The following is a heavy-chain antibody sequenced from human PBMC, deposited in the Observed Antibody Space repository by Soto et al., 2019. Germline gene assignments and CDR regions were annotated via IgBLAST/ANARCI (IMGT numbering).Heavy chain of an antibody. CDR2: ISSSSSYI. V-gene: IGHV3-21*01. D-gene: IGHD3-9*01. J-gene: IGHJ4*02. CDR3: AREPPLRYFDWSYYFDY. CDR1: GFTFSSYS. Sequence: GGSLRLSCAASGFTFSSYSMNWVRQAPGKGLEWVSSISSSSSYIYYADSVKGRFTISRDNAKNSLYLQMNSLRAEDTAVYYCAREPPLRYFDWSYYFDYWGQGTLVTVAS.